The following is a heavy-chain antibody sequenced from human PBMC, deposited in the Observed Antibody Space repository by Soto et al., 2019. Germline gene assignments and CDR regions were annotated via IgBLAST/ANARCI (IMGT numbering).Heavy chain of an antibody. CDR3: ARGGGYSYGPGWFDP. D-gene: IGHD5-18*01. CDR1: GGSISSGGYY. CDR2: IYYSGST. J-gene: IGHJ5*02. Sequence: QVQLQESGPGLVKPSQTLSLTCTVSGGSISSGGYYWSWIRQHPGKGLEWIGYIYYSGSTYYNPSLESRVTTAVDTSKNQFSLKLSSVTAADTAVYYCARGGGYSYGPGWFDPWGQGSLVTVSS. V-gene: IGHV4-31*03.